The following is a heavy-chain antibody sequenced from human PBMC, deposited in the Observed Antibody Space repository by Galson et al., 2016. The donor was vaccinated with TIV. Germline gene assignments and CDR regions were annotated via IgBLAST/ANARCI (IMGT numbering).Heavy chain of an antibody. CDR1: GFSFINYG. Sequence: SLRLSCAASGFSFINYGMNWVRQAPGKGLEWVSGIYGSGARSFYADSVKGRFTISRDNSKYTLYLQMNSLRAEDTAVYYCAKVNRDGDYYFYDVDVWGQGTAVTVSS. CDR2: IYGSGARS. D-gene: IGHD1-14*01. CDR3: AKVNRDGDYYFYDVDV. V-gene: IGHV3-23*01. J-gene: IGHJ6*02.